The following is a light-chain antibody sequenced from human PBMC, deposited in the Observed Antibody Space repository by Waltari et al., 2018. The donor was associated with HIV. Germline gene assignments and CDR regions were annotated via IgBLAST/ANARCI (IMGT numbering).Light chain of an antibody. CDR3: AAWDDSLNGWV. Sequence: QSVVTQPPSAYGTPGQRVTLSWFGSDSTVRGNPVTWYQQYPGAAPKLLIYRNNQRPSGVPDRFSGSKSGTSASLAISGLQSEDEADYYCAAWDDSLNGWVFGGGTRVTVL. CDR2: RNN. J-gene: IGLJ3*02. CDR1: DSTVRGNP. V-gene: IGLV1-44*01.